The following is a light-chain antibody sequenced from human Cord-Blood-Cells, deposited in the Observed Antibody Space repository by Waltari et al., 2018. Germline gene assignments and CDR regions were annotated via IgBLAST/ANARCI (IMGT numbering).Light chain of an antibody. CDR3: QQYNNGPYT. Sequence: EIVMTQSPATLSVSPGERATLSCRASQSVSSNLAWYQQKPGQAPRLLIYGASTRATGSPARFRGSGSGTEFTLTISSLQSEDFAVYYCQQYNNGPYTFGQGTKLEIK. CDR2: GAS. J-gene: IGKJ2*01. V-gene: IGKV3-15*01. CDR1: QSVSSN.